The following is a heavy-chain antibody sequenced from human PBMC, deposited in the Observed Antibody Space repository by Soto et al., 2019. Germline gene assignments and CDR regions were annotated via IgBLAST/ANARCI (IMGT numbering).Heavy chain of an antibody. Sequence: EVQLLESGGGLVQPGGSLRLSCAASGFTFSSYAMSWVRQAPGKGLEWVSAISGSGGSTYYADSVKGRFTISRDNSKNTLNLQMNSLRAEDTAVYYCAKDPYSSGWYGRYFDYWGQGTLVTVSS. V-gene: IGHV3-23*01. J-gene: IGHJ4*02. CDR2: ISGSGGST. CDR3: AKDPYSSGWYGRYFDY. CDR1: GFTFSSYA. D-gene: IGHD6-19*01.